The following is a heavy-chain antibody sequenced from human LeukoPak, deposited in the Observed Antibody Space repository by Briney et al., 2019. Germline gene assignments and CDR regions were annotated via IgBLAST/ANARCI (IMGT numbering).Heavy chain of an antibody. CDR1: GFTFSGHG. Sequence: GGTLRLSCAASGFTFSGHGMNWVRQAPGKGLEWVANIKQDGSEKYYVDSVKGRFTISRDNAKNSLYLQMNSLRAEDTAVYYCARDLEMATITGTADWGQGTLVTVSS. CDR2: IKQDGSEK. D-gene: IGHD5-24*01. V-gene: IGHV3-7*01. CDR3: ARDLEMATITGTAD. J-gene: IGHJ4*02.